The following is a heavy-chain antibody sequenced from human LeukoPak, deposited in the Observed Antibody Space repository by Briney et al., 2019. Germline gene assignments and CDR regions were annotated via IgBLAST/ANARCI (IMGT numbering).Heavy chain of an antibody. V-gene: IGHV1-3*01. Sequence: ASVKVSCKASGYTFTSYAMHWVRQAPGQRLEWMGWINAGNGNTKYSQKFQGRVTITRDTSASTAYMELSSLRSEDTAVYYCARDLLSGIVVVAGFDPWGQGTLVTVSS. CDR2: INAGNGNT. CDR1: GYTFTSYA. J-gene: IGHJ5*02. D-gene: IGHD2-15*01. CDR3: ARDLLSGIVVVAGFDP.